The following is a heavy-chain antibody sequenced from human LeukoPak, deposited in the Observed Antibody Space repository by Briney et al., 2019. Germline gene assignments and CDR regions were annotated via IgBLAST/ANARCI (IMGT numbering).Heavy chain of an antibody. CDR1: GGTFSSYA. J-gene: IGHJ3*02. CDR3: ARGNSSSWYENDAFDI. D-gene: IGHD6-13*01. V-gene: IGHV1-69*05. CDR2: IIPIFGTA. Sequence: SVKVSCKASGGTFSSYAISWVRQAHGQGLEWMGRIIPIFGTANYAQKFQGSVTITTDESTSTAYMELSSMRSEDTAVYYCARGNSSSWYENDAFDIWGQGTMVTVSS.